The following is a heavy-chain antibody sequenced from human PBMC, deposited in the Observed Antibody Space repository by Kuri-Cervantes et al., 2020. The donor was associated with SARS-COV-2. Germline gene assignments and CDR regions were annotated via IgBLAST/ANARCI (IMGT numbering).Heavy chain of an antibody. D-gene: IGHD2-2*01. J-gene: IGHJ4*02. CDR1: GGSISSSNW. V-gene: IGHV4-4*02. CDR2: IYHSGST. Sequence: SETLSLTCAVSGGSISSSNWWSWVRQPPGKGLEWIGEIYHSGSTNYNPSLKSRVTISVDTSKNQFSLKLSSVTAADTAVYYCARSPKAVVPAALFDYWGQGTLVTVSS. CDR3: ARSPKAVVPAALFDY.